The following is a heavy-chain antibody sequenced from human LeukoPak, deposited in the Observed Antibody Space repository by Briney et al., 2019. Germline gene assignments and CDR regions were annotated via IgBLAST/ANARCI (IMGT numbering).Heavy chain of an antibody. CDR3: ATGPYAAFEM. J-gene: IGHJ3*02. D-gene: IGHD2-2*01. Sequence: GGSLRLSCAASGFTFTKFWMHWVRQAPGRGLVWVSRVKGDGISTLYADSVKGRFTISRDNAKNTLYLQMNSLRADDTALYCCATGPYAAFEMWGQGTMVTVSS. CDR2: VKGDGIST. CDR1: GFTFTKFW. V-gene: IGHV3-74*01.